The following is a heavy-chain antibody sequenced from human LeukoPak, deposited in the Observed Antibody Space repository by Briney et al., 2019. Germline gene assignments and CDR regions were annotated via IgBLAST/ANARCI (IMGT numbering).Heavy chain of an antibody. CDR1: GFTFSSYG. V-gene: IGHV3-33*01. CDR3: ARDYLQWEVGATVGLDY. J-gene: IGHJ4*02. D-gene: IGHD1-26*01. CDR2: IWYDGSNK. Sequence: GRSLRLSCAASGFTFSSYGMHWVRQAPGKGLEWVAVIWYDGSNKYYADSVKGRFTSSRDNSKNTLYLQMNSLRAEDTAVYYCARDYLQWEVGATVGLDYWGQGTLVTVSS.